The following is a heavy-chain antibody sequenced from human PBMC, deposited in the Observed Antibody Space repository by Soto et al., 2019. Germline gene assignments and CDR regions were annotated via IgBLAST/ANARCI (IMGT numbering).Heavy chain of an antibody. D-gene: IGHD4-17*01. V-gene: IGHV4-4*02. CDR2: IYHSGHT. J-gene: IGHJ6*02. CDR1: GGSISGSNW. Sequence: QVQLQESGPGLVKPSGTLSLTCAVSGGSISGSNWWSWVRQPPGKGLVWNGEIYHSGHTNYNPSLKSRVTILVDKSKNQFFLTLSSVTAADTAVYYCASDRYGDYDGMDVWGQGTTVTVSS. CDR3: ASDRYGDYDGMDV.